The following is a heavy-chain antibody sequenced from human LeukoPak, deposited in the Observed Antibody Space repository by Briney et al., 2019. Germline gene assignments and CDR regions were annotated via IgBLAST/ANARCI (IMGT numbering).Heavy chain of an antibody. CDR3: ARLGSYHDF. CDR1: GASFSNYY. D-gene: IGHD1-26*01. J-gene: IGHJ4*02. CDR2: IHSSGRS. V-gene: IGHV4-4*09. Sequence: PSETLSLTCTVSGASFSNYYWSWIRQTPEKGLEWMGHIHSSGRSSYYPSLKSRLTLSIDTSRNQLSLKLPSVTAADTAVYFCARLGSYHDFWGQGALVTVSS.